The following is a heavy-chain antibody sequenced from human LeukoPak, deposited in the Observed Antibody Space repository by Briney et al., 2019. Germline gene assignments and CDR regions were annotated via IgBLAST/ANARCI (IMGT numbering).Heavy chain of an antibody. CDR3: AKSGSSGWGNWFDP. CDR1: GFTFSSYG. Sequence: PGGSLRLSCAASGFTFSSYGMSWVRQAPGKGVGWVSAISGSGGSTYYADSVKGRFTISRDNSKNTLYLQMNSLRAEDTAVYYCAKSGSSGWGNWFDPWGQGTLVTVSS. CDR2: ISGSGGST. V-gene: IGHV3-23*01. J-gene: IGHJ5*02. D-gene: IGHD6-19*01.